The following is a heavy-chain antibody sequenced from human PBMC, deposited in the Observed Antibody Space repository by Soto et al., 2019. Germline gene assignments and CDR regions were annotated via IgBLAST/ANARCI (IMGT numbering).Heavy chain of an antibody. Sequence: QVQLVPSGAEVKKPGAAVKVSCQASGYSVSNNGISWVRQAPGQGVEWMGWINGDNGNTNYAQKFQGRVTMTTDTSTSTAYMELRSLRSDDTAVYYCARDLGYGDYGTDCWGQGTLVTVSS. J-gene: IGHJ4*02. V-gene: IGHV1-18*04. CDR1: GYSVSNNG. CDR3: ARDLGYGDYGTDC. CDR2: INGDNGNT. D-gene: IGHD4-17*01.